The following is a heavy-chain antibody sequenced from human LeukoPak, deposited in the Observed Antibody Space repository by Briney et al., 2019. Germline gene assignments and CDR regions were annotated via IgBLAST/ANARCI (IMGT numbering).Heavy chain of an antibody. CDR2: ISGSGGST. V-gene: IGHV3-23*01. D-gene: IGHD1-26*01. CDR3: AEAPGGNYYYGMDV. J-gene: IGHJ6*02. CDR1: GFTFSSYA. Sequence: GGSLRLSCAASGFTFSSYAMSWVRQAPGKGLGWVSAISGSGGSTYYADSVKGRFTISRDNSKNTLYLQMNSLRAEDTAVYYCAEAPGGNYYYGMDVWGQGTTVTVSS.